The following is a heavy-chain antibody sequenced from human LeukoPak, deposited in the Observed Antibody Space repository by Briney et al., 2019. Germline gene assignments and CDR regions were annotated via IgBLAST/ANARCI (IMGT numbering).Heavy chain of an antibody. CDR2: IYPGDSDT. J-gene: IGHJ4*02. V-gene: IGHV5-51*01. Sequence: KDGESLKISCKGSGYSFPNYWIAWVRQMPGKGLEWMGIIYPGDSDTRYSPSFQGQVTISADKSITTAYLQWNSLKASDTAMYYCARQYCSGDTCYSPGPPFDYWGQGTLVTVSS. CDR3: ARQYCSGDTCYSPGPPFDY. CDR1: GYSFPNYW. D-gene: IGHD2-15*01.